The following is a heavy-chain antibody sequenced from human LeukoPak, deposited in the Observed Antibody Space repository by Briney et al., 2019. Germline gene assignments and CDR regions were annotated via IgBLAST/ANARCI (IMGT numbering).Heavy chain of an antibody. CDR1: GGSISSSSYY. CDR2: IYYSGST. CDR3: ARERWFDI. J-gene: IGHJ3*02. Sequence: SETLSLTCTVSGGSISSSSYYWGWIRQPPGKGLEWIGSIYYSGSTKYNPSLKSRVTISVDTSKNQFSLKLSSVTAADTAVYFCARERWFDIWGQGTMVTVSS. V-gene: IGHV4-39*07. D-gene: IGHD4-23*01.